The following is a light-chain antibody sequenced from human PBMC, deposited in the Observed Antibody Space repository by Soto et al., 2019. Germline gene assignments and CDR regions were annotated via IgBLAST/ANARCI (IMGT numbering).Light chain of an antibody. V-gene: IGKV3-20*01. CDR3: QQYGSSPRT. CDR2: EAS. CDR1: QSVGENY. Sequence: EIALTQSPDTLSLSPGERATLSCRASQSVGENYVAWYRQKPGQAPRLLIYEASTRASGIPNRFSGSGSGTDFTLTISSLEPEDFAVYYCQQYGSSPRTFGGGTKVEIK. J-gene: IGKJ4*01.